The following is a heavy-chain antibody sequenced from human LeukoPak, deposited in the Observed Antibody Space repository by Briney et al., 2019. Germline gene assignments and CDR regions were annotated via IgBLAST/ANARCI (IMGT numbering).Heavy chain of an antibody. CDR1: GFTFSGYS. Sequence: GGSLRLSCAASGFTFSGYSMNWVRQAPGKGLEWVSSISTSSVYIYYADSVKGRFTISRDNAKDSLYLQMNSLRAEDTAVYYCARERGTYLDAFDVWGQGTMVTVSS. CDR2: ISTSSVYI. CDR3: ARERGTYLDAFDV. D-gene: IGHD1-1*01. J-gene: IGHJ3*01. V-gene: IGHV3-21*01.